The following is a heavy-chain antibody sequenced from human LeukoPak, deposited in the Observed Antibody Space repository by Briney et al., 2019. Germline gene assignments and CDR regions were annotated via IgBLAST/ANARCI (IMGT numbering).Heavy chain of an antibody. CDR3: AKGGDDYVWGSYCYYGLFDY. CDR1: GFTFSSYG. J-gene: IGHJ4*02. CDR2: IRYDGSNK. Sequence: GGSLRLSCAASGFTFSSYGMHWVRQAPGKGLEWVAFIRYDGSNKYYADSVKGRFTISRDNSKNTLYLQMNSLRAEDTAVYYCAKGGDDYVWGSYCYYGLFDYWGQGTLVTVSS. D-gene: IGHD3-16*02. V-gene: IGHV3-30*02.